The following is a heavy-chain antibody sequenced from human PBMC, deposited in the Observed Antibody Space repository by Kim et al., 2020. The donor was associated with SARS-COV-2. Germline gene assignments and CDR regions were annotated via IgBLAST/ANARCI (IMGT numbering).Heavy chain of an antibody. CDR3: ARDAPETFWSGYFSGYYYYGMDV. Sequence: GGSLRLSCAASGFTFSSYAMHWVRQAPGNGLEWVAVISYDGSNKYYADSVKGRFTISRDNSKNTLYLQMNSLRAKDTAVYYCARDAPETFWSGYFSGYYYYGMDVWGQGTTVTVSS. V-gene: IGHV3-30*04. CDR2: ISYDGSNK. CDR1: GFTFSSYA. D-gene: IGHD3-3*01. J-gene: IGHJ6*02.